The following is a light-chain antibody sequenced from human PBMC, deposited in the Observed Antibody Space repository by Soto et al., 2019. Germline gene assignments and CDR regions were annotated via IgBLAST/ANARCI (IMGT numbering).Light chain of an antibody. Sequence: QSVLTQPASVSGSAGQSITFSCTGTSSDVGAYNYVSWYQQHPGKAPKLMIYEVSNRPSGVSNRFSGSKSGNTASLTISGLQTEDEADYYCSSYASSTTHYVFGTGTRSPS. CDR2: EVS. V-gene: IGLV2-14*01. J-gene: IGLJ1*01. CDR3: SSYASSTTHYV. CDR1: SSDVGAYNY.